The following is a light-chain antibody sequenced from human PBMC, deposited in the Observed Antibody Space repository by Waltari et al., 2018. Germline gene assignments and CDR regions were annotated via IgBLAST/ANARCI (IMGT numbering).Light chain of an antibody. J-gene: IGLJ3*02. CDR1: SRAVEDYNH. Sequence: QSALTQPASVSASPGQSITISCTGTSRAVEDYNHVSWYQQRPGKAPKLLIYDASNRPSGVSNRFSASKSVNTVSLTISGLQAEDEVDYYCSSYRTTVLFGGGTKLTVL. CDR2: DAS. V-gene: IGLV2-14*03. CDR3: SSYRTTVL.